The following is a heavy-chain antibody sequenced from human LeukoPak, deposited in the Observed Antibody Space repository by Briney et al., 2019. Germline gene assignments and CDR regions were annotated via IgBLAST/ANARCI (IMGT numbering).Heavy chain of an antibody. Sequence: SETLSLTCTVSGGSISSYYWSWIRQPPGKGLEWIGYIYNSGSINYNPSLKSRVTTSVDTSKNQFSLKLSSVTAADTAVYYCARGPYSSSWYWFDPWGQGTLVTVSS. CDR3: ARGPYSSSWYWFDP. V-gene: IGHV4-59*12. D-gene: IGHD6-13*01. J-gene: IGHJ5*02. CDR2: IYNSGSI. CDR1: GGSISSYY.